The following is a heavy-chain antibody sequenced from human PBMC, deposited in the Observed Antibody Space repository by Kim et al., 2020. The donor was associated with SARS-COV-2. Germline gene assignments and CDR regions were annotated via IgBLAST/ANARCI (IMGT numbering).Heavy chain of an antibody. Sequence: STYYNPSLKSRVTISVDTSKNQFSLKLSAVTAADTAVYYCARADGDTFDYWGQGTLVTVSS. V-gene: IGHV4-39*07. CDR3: ARADGDTFDY. J-gene: IGHJ4*02. D-gene: IGHD4-17*01. CDR2: ST.